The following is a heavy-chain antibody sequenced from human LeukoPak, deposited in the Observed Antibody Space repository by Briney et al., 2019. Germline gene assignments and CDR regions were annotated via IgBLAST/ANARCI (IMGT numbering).Heavy chain of an antibody. CDR3: ARGGSGYDSFYYYGMDV. D-gene: IGHD5-12*01. J-gene: IGHJ6*02. Sequence: SETLSLTCTVSGGSISSYYWSWIRQPPGKGLEWIGYIYYSGSTNYNPSLKSRVTISVDTSKNQFSLKLSSVTAADTAVYYCARGGSGYDSFYYYGMDVWGQGTTVTVSS. CDR1: GGSISSYY. V-gene: IGHV4-59*01. CDR2: IYYSGST.